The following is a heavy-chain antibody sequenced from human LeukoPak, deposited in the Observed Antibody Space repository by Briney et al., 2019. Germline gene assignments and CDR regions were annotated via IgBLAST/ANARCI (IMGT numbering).Heavy chain of an antibody. D-gene: IGHD3-10*01. CDR2: ITGSSDYI. CDR3: AKFKGHYGDSEYYFDY. Sequence: PGGSLRLSCAASGFTFSRYSVNWVRQAPGKGLEWVSCITGSSDYIFYADSVRGRFTISRDNAKNSLYLQMNSLRAEDTAVYYCAKFKGHYGDSEYYFDYWSQGTLVTVSS. V-gene: IGHV3-21*01. J-gene: IGHJ4*02. CDR1: GFTFSRYS.